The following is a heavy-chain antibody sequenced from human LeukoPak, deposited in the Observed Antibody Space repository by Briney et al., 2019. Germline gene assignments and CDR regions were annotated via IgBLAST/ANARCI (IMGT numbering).Heavy chain of an antibody. J-gene: IGHJ2*01. CDR3: AEDRSFYGAPWYFDL. D-gene: IGHD4-17*01. CDR2: IGGNSANL. Sequence: HAGGSLRLSCAASGFTFSNFAMNWVRQAPGKGLEWVSAIGGNSANLYHADSVKGRFTISGDNSKSTLYMQMNNLRADDTAIYYCAEDRSFYGAPWYFDLWGRGTLVTVSS. V-gene: IGHV3-23*01. CDR1: GFTFSNFA.